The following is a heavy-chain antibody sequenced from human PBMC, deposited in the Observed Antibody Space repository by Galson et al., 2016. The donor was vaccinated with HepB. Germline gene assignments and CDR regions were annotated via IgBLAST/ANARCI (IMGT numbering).Heavy chain of an antibody. D-gene: IGHD6-13*01. V-gene: IGHV3-33*01. CDR3: AREFKIAAPGVHDY. Sequence: SLRLSCAASGFTFSSYGMHWVRQAPGKGLEWVAVIWYDGSNKYYGDSVKGRFTISRDNSKNTLYLQMSSLRAEDTAVYYCAREFKIAAPGVHDYWGQGTLVTVSS. CDR2: IWYDGSNK. J-gene: IGHJ4*02. CDR1: GFTFSSYG.